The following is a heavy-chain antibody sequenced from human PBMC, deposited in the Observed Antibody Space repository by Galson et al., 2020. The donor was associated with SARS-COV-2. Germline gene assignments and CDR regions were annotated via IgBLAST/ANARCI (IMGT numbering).Heavy chain of an antibody. Sequence: ASETLSLTCTVSGASISSSGYYWNRNRQHPGKGLDWIVYIIYTGSNYYSPSLSRRVTTSVDMSKNQFSLKLSSVTAADTAVYYCARAPGSYSPHAFDIWGQGTMVTVSS. J-gene: IGHJ3*02. V-gene: IGHV4-31*03. CDR1: GASISSSGYY. D-gene: IGHD3-10*01. CDR3: ARAPGSYSPHAFDI. CDR2: IIYTGSN.